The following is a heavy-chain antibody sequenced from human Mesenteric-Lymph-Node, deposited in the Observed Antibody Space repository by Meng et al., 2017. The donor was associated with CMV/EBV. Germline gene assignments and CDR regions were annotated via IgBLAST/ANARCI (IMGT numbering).Heavy chain of an antibody. CDR2: INDSGSS. CDR3: ARGGKTYNYDLAPGSKFDY. V-gene: IGHV4-39*02. D-gene: IGHD3/OR15-3a*01. J-gene: IGHJ4*01. Sequence: GSLRLSCTVSGGSISSGGYYWSWIRQPPGKGLEWIGEINDSGSSNNNPSLESRVTISIDTSKNHFSLMLNSVTAADTAVYFCARGGKTYNYDLAPGSKFDYRGQGAPVTVSS. CDR1: GGSISSGGYY.